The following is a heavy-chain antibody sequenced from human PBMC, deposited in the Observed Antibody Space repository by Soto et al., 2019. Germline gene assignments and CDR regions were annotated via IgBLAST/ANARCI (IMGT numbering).Heavy chain of an antibody. V-gene: IGHV1-69*13. CDR3: ARTPGYCTNGVCYSSSMVRGVTPSYYFDY. CDR1: GGTFSSYA. D-gene: IGHD2-8*01. CDR2: IIPIFGTA. J-gene: IGHJ4*02. Sequence: ASVKVSCKASGGTFSSYAISWVRQAPGQGLEWMGGIIPIFGTANYAQKFQGRVTITADESTSTAYMELSSLRSEDTAVYYCARTPGYCTNGVCYSSSMVRGVTPSYYFDYWGQGTLVTVSS.